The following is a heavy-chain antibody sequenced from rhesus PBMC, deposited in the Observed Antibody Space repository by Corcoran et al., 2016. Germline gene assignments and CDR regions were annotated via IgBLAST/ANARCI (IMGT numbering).Heavy chain of an antibody. D-gene: IGHD5-42*01. J-gene: IGHJ4*01. Sequence: EVQLVQSGAEVKKPGASVKISCKASGYTFTDYYLHWVRQAPGKVLEWMGRVDTEDGEAIHAQKFQDRVTITADTSTDTAYMELSSLRSEDTAVYYCATGGYSGYSLGGLDYWGQGVLVTVSS. CDR2: VDTEDGEA. V-gene: IGHV1-111*02. CDR1: GYTFTDYY. CDR3: ATGGYSGYSLGGLDY.